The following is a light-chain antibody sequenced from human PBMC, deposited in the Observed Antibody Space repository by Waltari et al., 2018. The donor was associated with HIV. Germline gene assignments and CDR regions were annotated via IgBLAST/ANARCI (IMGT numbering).Light chain of an antibody. CDR3: QSYDSGLTAYV. V-gene: IGLV1-40*01. Sequence: QSVLTQPPSVSGAPGQRVTIPCTGSSSNIGAGYAVHWFQQLPGTAPKRLIYGNTNRPSGVPDRFSGSKSGTSASLAITGLQAEDEADYYCQSYDSGLTAYVFGTGTKVTVL. CDR2: GNT. J-gene: IGLJ1*01. CDR1: SSNIGAGYA.